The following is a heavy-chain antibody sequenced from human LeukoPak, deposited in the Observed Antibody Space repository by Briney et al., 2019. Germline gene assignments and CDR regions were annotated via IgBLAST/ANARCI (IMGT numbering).Heavy chain of an antibody. V-gene: IGHV1-69*01. D-gene: IGHD3-9*01. CDR1: GGTFSSYA. J-gene: IGHJ5*02. Sequence: GSSVKVSCKASGGTFSSYAISWVRQAPGQGLEWMGGIIPIFGTANYAQKFQGRVTITADESTSTAYMELSSLRSEDTAVYYCAIPPTLRYFDGWTWFDPWGQGTLVTVSS. CDR3: AIPPTLRYFDGWTWFDP. CDR2: IIPIFGTA.